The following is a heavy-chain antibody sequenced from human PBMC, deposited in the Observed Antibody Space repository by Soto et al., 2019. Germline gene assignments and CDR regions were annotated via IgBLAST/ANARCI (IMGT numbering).Heavy chain of an antibody. CDR2: IYYSGST. D-gene: IGHD6-13*01. CDR3: ARELYSNNWFDP. Sequence: SETLSLTCTVSGGSISSGGYYWSWIRQHPGKGLEWIGYIYYSGSTYYNPSLKSRVTISVDTSKNQFSLKLSSVTAADTAVYYCARELYSNNWFDPWGQGTLVTVSS. J-gene: IGHJ5*02. V-gene: IGHV4-31*03. CDR1: GGSISSGGYY.